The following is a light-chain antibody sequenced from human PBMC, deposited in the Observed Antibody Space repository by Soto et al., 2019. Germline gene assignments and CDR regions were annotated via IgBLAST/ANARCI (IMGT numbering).Light chain of an antibody. Sequence: QAVVTKEHSLTVSPGGSVTPTCGSRTGADTSGHYPYWIQQKPGQAPKTLTYETCNKHSWTPARVSGPLLASKAALTLSGAKTEDEAEYYCLRSYSGAYVFGTGTKVT. CDR2: ETC. J-gene: IGLJ1*01. V-gene: IGLV7-46*01. CDR1: TGADTSGHY. CDR3: LRSYSGAYV.